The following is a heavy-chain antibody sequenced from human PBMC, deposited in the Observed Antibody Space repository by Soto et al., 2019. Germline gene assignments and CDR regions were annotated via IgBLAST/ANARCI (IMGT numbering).Heavy chain of an antibody. CDR3: ARDLAAGDY. Sequence: QVQLVQSGAEVKKPGASVKLSCRTSGYTFTHYYIHWVRQAPGQRLEWLVSINPASGSTNYAQDFLGRVTLTMDTSSTTVYMELSGLRAEDTSFFYCARDLAAGDYWGQGTLVTVSS. J-gene: IGHJ4*02. V-gene: IGHV1-46*01. D-gene: IGHD6-13*01. CDR1: GYTFTHYY. CDR2: INPASGST.